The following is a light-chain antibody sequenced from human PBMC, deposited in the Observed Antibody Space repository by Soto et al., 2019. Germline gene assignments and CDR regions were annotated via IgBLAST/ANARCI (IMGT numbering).Light chain of an antibody. Sequence: ETVLTQSPATLSLSPGERATLSCRASQSVSNNLAWYQQKPGQAPRLLIYDASNRATAIPARFSGSGSVTDFTLTISSLEPEDFAVYYCQQRSNWPLTFGGGTKVEVK. CDR3: QQRSNWPLT. V-gene: IGKV3-11*01. J-gene: IGKJ4*01. CDR1: QSVSNN. CDR2: DAS.